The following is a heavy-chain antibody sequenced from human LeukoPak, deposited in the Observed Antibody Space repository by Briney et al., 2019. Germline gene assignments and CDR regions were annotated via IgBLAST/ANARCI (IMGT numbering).Heavy chain of an antibody. CDR3: ARSASITGTRFYYYYGMDV. CDR1: GGSISSRSYY. J-gene: IGHJ6*02. CDR2: VYTSGST. D-gene: IGHD1-20*01. Sequence: PSQTLSLTCTVSGGSISSRSYYWSWIRQPAGKGLEWIGRVYTSGSTNYNPSLKSRVTISVDTSKNQFSLKLSSVTAADTAVYYCARSASITGTRFYYYYGMDVWGQGTTVTVSS. V-gene: IGHV4-61*02.